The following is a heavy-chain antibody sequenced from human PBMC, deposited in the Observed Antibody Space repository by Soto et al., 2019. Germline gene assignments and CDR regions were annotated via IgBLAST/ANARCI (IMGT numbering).Heavy chain of an antibody. D-gene: IGHD3-10*01. V-gene: IGHV1-69*12. Sequence: QVQLVQSGAEVKKPGSSVKVSCKASGGTFSSYAISWVRQAPGQGLEWMGGIIPIFGTANYAQKFQGRVTITADESTSTAYRELSSLRSEDTAVYYCARVGEGITMVREHYGMDVWGQGTTVTVSS. CDR3: ARVGEGITMVREHYGMDV. CDR2: IIPIFGTA. J-gene: IGHJ6*02. CDR1: GGTFSSYA.